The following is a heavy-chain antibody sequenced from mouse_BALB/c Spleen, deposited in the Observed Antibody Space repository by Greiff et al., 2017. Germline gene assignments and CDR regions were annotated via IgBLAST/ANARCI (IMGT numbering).Heavy chain of an antibody. D-gene: IGHD1-1*01. CDR2: IYPGNVNT. J-gene: IGHJ3*01. V-gene: IGHV1S56*01. CDR3: ARDYGSSYGFAY. CDR1: GYTFTSYY. Sequence: VKLMESGPELVRPGASVRISCKASGYTFTSYYIHWVKQRPGQGLEWIGWIYPGNVNTKYNEKFKGKATLTADKSSSTAYMQLSSLTSEDSAVYFCARDYGSSYGFAYWGQGTLVTDSA.